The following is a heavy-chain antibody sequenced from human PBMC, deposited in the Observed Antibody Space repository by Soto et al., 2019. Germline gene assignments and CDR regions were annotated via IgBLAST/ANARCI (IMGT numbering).Heavy chain of an antibody. Sequence: GGSLRLSCAASGFTFSSYSMNWVRQAPGKGLEWVSSISSSSSYIYYADSVKGRFTISRDNAKNSLYLQMNSLRAEDTAVYYCARGPLGVSADGEYFQHWGQGTLVTVSS. V-gene: IGHV3-21*01. CDR1: GFTFSSYS. CDR3: ARGPLGVSADGEYFQH. J-gene: IGHJ1*01. CDR2: ISSSSSYI. D-gene: IGHD6-13*01.